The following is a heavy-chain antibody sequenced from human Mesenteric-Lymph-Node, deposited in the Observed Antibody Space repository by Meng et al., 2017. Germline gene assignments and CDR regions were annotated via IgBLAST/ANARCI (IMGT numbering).Heavy chain of an antibody. V-gene: IGHV3-74*01. CDR1: GFIFSDYW. Sequence: GGSLRLSCAASGFIFSDYWMFWVRQVPGKGLVWVSRISGDGSDTSYADSVRGRFSISRDNAKNTLTLQMNSLRDEDTAVYYCAKGYSWIMPWGQGTLVTVSS. CDR2: ISGDGSDT. D-gene: IGHD3-16*01. CDR3: AKGYSWIMP. J-gene: IGHJ5*02.